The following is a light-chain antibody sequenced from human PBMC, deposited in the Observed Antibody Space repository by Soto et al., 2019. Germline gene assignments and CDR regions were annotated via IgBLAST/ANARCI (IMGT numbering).Light chain of an antibody. CDR1: QGISRS. CDR3: QQLYSYPFT. V-gene: IGKV1-9*01. Sequence: IQLTQSPSSLSASVGDRVTITCRASQGISRSLAWYQQKPGKAPNLLIFEASTLQSGVPSRFTGSGSWTDFPLTISRLQPADFATFYCQQLYSYPFTFGQGTRLEMK. J-gene: IGKJ5*01. CDR2: EAS.